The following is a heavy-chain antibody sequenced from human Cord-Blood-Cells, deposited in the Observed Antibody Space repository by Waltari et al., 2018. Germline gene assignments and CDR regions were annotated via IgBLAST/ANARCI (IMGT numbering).Heavy chain of an antibody. J-gene: IGHJ6*02. CDR3: ARVYYDYVYGMDV. Sequence: QVQLQQWGAGLLKPSETLSLTCAVYGGSFSGYYWSWIRQPPGKGLEWIGEINHSGSTNYNPSLKKRVTISGDTSKNQFSLTLSSVTAADTAVYYCARVYYDYVYGMDVWGQGTTVTVSS. D-gene: IGHD3-16*01. CDR2: INHSGST. CDR1: GGSFSGYY. V-gene: IGHV4-34*01.